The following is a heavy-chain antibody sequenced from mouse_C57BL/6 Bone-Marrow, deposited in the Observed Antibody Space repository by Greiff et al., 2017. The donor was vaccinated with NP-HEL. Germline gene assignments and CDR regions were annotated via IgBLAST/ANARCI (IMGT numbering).Heavy chain of an antibody. V-gene: IGHV1-55*01. D-gene: IGHD2-4*01. CDR3: ARRGYDYDRGLAY. CDR1: GYTFTSYW. J-gene: IGHJ3*01. CDR2: IYPGSGST. Sequence: QVQLKQPGAELVKPGASVKMSCKASGYTFTSYWITWVKQRPGQGLEWIGDIYPGSGSTNYNEKFKSKATLTVDTSSSTAYMQLSSLTSEDSAVYYCARRGYDYDRGLAYWGQGTLVTVSA.